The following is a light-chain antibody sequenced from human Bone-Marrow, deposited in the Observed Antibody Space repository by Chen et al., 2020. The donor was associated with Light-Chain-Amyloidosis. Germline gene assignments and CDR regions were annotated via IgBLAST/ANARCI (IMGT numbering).Light chain of an antibody. CDR2: GQN. CDR1: DFDIGSNP. V-gene: IGLV1-44*01. J-gene: IGLJ2*01. Sequence: QSMLTQPPSASGTPGQRISISCSGSDFDIGSNPVSWFQHVPETAPKLLIYGQNLRPAGVPDRFSGSKSGTSAFLAISGLQSEDEATYFCAVWDDALTGWIFGGGTKLSVL. CDR3: AVWDDALTGWI.